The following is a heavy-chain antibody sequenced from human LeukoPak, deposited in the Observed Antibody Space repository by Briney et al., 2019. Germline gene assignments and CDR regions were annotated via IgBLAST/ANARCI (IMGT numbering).Heavy chain of an antibody. CDR1: GFTFSSYW. J-gene: IGHJ4*02. CDR3: ARLYYYDSRGFDY. V-gene: IGHV3-7*01. D-gene: IGHD3-22*01. Sequence: GGSLRLSCAASGFTFSSYWMSWVRQAPGKGLEWVANIKQDGSEKYYVDSVKGRFTISRDNAKNSLYLQMNSLRAEDTAVYYCARLYYYDSRGFDYWGQGTLVTASS. CDR2: IKQDGSEK.